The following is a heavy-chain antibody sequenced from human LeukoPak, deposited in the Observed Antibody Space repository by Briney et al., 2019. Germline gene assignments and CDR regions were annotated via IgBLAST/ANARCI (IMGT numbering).Heavy chain of an antibody. V-gene: IGHV1-18*01. CDR1: GYTFTDYG. Sequence: ASVKVSCKASGYTFTDYGISWVRQAPGQGLEWMGWISDYKGNTTYAQKVKGRVTTTTDTSTSTAYMELRSLRSDDTAVYYCARGSGSYPDYWGQGTLVTVSS. CDR3: ARGSGSYPDY. CDR2: ISDYKGNT. J-gene: IGHJ4*02. D-gene: IGHD3-10*01.